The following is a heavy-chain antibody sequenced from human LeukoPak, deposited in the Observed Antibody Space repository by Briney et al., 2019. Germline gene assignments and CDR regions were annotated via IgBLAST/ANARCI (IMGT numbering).Heavy chain of an antibody. CDR1: GFTFSSYG. CDR3: ARRYCGDGCYPFYLDY. J-gene: IGHJ4*02. CDR2: ISYDGSNK. V-gene: IGHV3-30*03. Sequence: GGSLRLSCAASGFTFSSYGMHWVRQAPGKGLEWVAVISYDGSNKYYADSVKGRFAVSRDNSKNTLFLQMDSLRVEDTAVYYCARRYCGDGCYPFYLDYWGQGTLVTVSS. D-gene: IGHD2-21*02.